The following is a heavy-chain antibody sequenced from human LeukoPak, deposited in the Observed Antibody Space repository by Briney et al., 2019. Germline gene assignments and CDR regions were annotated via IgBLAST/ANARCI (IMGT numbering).Heavy chain of an antibody. CDR3: AKAMVRGVIKVAFDI. CDR2: ISWNSGSI. J-gene: IGHJ3*02. CDR1: GFTFDDYA. Sequence: GGSLRLSCAASGFTFDDYAMHRVRQAPGKGLEWVSGISWNSGSIGYADSVKGRFTISRDNAKNSLYLQMNSLRAEDTALYYCAKAMVRGVIKVAFDIWGQGTMVTVSS. V-gene: IGHV3-9*01. D-gene: IGHD3-10*01.